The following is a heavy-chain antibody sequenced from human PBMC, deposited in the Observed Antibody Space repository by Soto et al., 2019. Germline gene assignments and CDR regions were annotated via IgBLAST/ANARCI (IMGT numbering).Heavy chain of an antibody. CDR3: SIYGNQRFLGLVPDFDY. Sequence: GASVKVSCKASGGTYSSYAISWLRQPPAQGLAWMGCIIPYYGTSHYAQKLQGRVTMTADTSTSKAYMERRSLRSDDTAVYYFSIYGNQRFLGLVPDFDYWGQGTLVTVSS. D-gene: IGHD3-3*01. CDR1: GGTYSSYA. V-gene: IGHV1-18*01. J-gene: IGHJ4*03. CDR2: IIPYYGTS.